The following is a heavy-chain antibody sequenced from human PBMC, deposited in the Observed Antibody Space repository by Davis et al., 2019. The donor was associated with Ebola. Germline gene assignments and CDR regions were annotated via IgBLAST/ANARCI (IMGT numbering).Heavy chain of an antibody. J-gene: IGHJ4*02. Sequence: GESLKISCATSGFPFSDYWMNWVRRAPGKGLVWVSSINNHGTSADYADSVKGRFTTSRDNAKNSLYLQMNSLRAEDTAFYYCVRDLLATGFYFDYWGQGILVTVSS. CDR1: GFPFSDYW. V-gene: IGHV3-74*01. CDR2: INNHGTSA. CDR3: VRDLLATGFYFDY. D-gene: IGHD5-12*01.